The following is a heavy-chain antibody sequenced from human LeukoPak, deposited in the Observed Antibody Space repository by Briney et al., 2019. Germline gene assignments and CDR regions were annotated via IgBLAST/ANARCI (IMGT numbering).Heavy chain of an antibody. Sequence: QTLSLTCAISGDSVSSNSAAWNWIRQSPSRGLEWLGRTYYRSKWYNDYAVSVKSRITINPDTSKNQFSLQLNSVTPEDTAVYYCARDLPYWGDNAFDIWGQGTMVTVSS. CDR3: ARDLPYWGDNAFDI. CDR2: TYYRSKWYN. J-gene: IGHJ3*02. CDR1: GDSVSSNSAA. D-gene: IGHD7-27*01. V-gene: IGHV6-1*01.